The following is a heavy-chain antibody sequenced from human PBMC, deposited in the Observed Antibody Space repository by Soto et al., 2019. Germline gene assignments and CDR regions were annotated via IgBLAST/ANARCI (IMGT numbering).Heavy chain of an antibody. CDR2: IYYSGST. J-gene: IGHJ6*02. D-gene: IGHD3-10*01. CDR1: GGSISSGGYY. CDR3: ASITIKPGGYYYGMDV. V-gene: IGHV4-31*03. Sequence: QVQLQESGPGLVKPSQTLSLTCTVSGGSISSGGYYWSWIRQHPGKGLEWIGYIYYSGSTYYNPSLKSRVTISVDTSKNQFSLKLSSVTAADTAVYYCASITIKPGGYYYGMDVWGQGTTVTVSS.